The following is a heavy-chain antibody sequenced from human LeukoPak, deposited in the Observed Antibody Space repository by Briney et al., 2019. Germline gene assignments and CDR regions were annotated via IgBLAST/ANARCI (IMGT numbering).Heavy chain of an antibody. CDR2: INHSGST. D-gene: IGHD1-1*01. CDR1: GGSFSGYY. V-gene: IGHV4-34*01. Sequence: SETLSLTCAVYGGSFSGYYWSWIRQPPGKGLEWIGEINHSGSTNYNPSLKSRVTISVDTSKNQFSLKLSSVTAADTAVYYCARHALNWNDVFWFDPWGQGTLVTVSS. J-gene: IGHJ5*02. CDR3: ARHALNWNDVFWFDP.